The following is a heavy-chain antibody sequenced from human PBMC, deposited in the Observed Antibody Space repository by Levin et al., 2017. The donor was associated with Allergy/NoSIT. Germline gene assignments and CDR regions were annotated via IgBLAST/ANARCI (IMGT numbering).Heavy chain of an antibody. V-gene: IGHV4-30-4*01. CDR1: GGSIRSADYY. CDR3: ARFESSGYSSAFDI. J-gene: IGHJ3*02. CDR2: IYYSGST. D-gene: IGHD3-22*01. Sequence: SQTLSLTCTVSGGSIRSADYYWRWIRQPPGKGLEFIGYIYYSGSTYYNPSLKSRVTFSVDTSKNQFSLQLGSVTAADTGVYYCARFESSGYSSAFDIWGQGTMVTVSS.